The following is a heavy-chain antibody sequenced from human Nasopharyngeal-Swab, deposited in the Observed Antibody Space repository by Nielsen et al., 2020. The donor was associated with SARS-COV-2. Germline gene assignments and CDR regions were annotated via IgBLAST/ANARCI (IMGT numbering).Heavy chain of an antibody. V-gene: IGHV4-59*01. Sequence: GSLRPSCTVSGGSTSSYHWSWTRQPPGKGLEWIGYIYYSGSTNYNPSLKSRVTISVDTSKNQFSLKLSSVTAADTAVYYCARASKLGYSSSWYGLWGRGTLVTVSS. J-gene: IGHJ2*01. CDR1: GGSTSSYH. D-gene: IGHD6-13*01. CDR3: ARASKLGYSSSWYGL. CDR2: IYYSGST.